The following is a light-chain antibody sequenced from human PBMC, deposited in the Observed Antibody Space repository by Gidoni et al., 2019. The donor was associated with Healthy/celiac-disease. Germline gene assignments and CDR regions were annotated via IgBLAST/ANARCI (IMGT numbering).Light chain of an antibody. V-gene: IGKV3-15*01. CDR1: QCVSSN. CDR2: GAS. J-gene: IGKJ4*01. Sequence: EIVMTQSPATLSVSPGERATLSCRASQCVSSNLAWYQQKPGQAPRLLIYGASTLATGIPAWFIGSGSGTEFTLTISSLQSEDFAVYYCQHYTNWPLTFGGGTKVEIK. CDR3: QHYTNWPLT.